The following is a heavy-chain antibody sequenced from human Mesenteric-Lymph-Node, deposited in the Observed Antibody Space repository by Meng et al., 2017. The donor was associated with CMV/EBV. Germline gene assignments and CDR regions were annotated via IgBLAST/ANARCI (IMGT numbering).Heavy chain of an antibody. Sequence: CAVYGGSFRGYYWSWIRQPPGKGLEWIGEINHSGSNNYNPSLKSRATISVDTSKNQFSLKLSSVTAADTAVYYCARGLRSGGYWFDPWGQGTLVTVSS. D-gene: IGHD3-10*01. CDR2: INHSGSN. J-gene: IGHJ5*02. CDR3: ARGLRSGGYWFDP. V-gene: IGHV4-34*01. CDR1: GGSFRGYY.